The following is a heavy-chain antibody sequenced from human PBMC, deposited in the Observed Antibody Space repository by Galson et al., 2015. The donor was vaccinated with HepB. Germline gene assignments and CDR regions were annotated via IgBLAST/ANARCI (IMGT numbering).Heavy chain of an antibody. Sequence: SLRLSCAASGLTFSDYSVNWVRQAPGKGLEWVAYISSSSNTIYYADSVKGRFTVSRDNVRNSISLQMNRLSVEDTAIYYCARVADSHYGDHTHFDSWGQGALVTVSS. J-gene: IGHJ4*02. CDR2: ISSSSNTI. CDR1: GLTFSDYS. V-gene: IGHV3-48*04. CDR3: ARVADSHYGDHTHFDS. D-gene: IGHD4-17*01.